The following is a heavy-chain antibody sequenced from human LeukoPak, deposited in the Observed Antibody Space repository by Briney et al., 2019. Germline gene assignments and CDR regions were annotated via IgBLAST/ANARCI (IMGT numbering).Heavy chain of an antibody. D-gene: IGHD3-10*01. CDR1: GFTFSNDW. J-gene: IGHJ4*02. V-gene: IGHV3-15*07. CDR2: IKSKIDGGAR. Sequence: SGGSLRLSCAASGFTFSNDWRNWVRQAPGKGLEWVGRIKSKIDGGARDYAECVKGRFTISRDHSTNTLYPQMNSLKTEDTAVYYCTTGYGSGSTLLAWGQGTLVTVSS. CDR3: TTGYGSGSTLLA.